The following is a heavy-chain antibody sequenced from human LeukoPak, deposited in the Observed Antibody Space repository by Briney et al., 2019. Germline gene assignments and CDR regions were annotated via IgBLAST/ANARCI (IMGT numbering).Heavy chain of an antibody. D-gene: IGHD4-11*01. CDR3: ARGDYSTRTYYYYMDD. J-gene: IGHJ6*03. CDR2: ISYDGSNK. Sequence: GGSLRLSCAASGFTFSSYAMHWVRQAPGKGLEWVAVISYDGSNKYYADSVKGRFTISRDNSKNTLYLQMNSLRAEDTAVYYCARGDYSTRTYYYYMDDWGKGTTVTVSS. V-gene: IGHV3-30-3*01. CDR1: GFTFSSYA.